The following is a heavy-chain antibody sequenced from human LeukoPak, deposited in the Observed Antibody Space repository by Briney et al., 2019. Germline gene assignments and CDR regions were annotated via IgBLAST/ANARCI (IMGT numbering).Heavy chain of an antibody. D-gene: IGHD1-26*01. CDR2: IIPIFGTA. V-gene: IGHV1-69*01. CDR3: ARSEVGATENALDY. J-gene: IGHJ4*02. CDR1: GGTFSSYA. Sequence: SVEVSCKASGGTFSSYAISWVRQAPGQGLEWMGGIIPIFGTANYAQKFQGRVTITADESTSTAYMELSSLRSEDTAVYYCARSEVGATENALDYWGQGTLVTVSS.